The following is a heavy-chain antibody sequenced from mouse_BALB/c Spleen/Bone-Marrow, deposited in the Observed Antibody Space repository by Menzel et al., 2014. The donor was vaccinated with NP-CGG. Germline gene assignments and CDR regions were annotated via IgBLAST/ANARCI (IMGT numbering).Heavy chain of an antibody. Sequence: EVQVVESGPELVKPGASVEISCKASGYSFTGYYMHWVKQSHGNSLDWIGYIYPYNGVSSYNKKFKGKATLTVDKSSSTDYMELRSLTSDDSAVYYCESRGEYFDVWGAGTTVTVSS. CDR3: ESRGEYFDV. CDR2: IYPYNGVS. J-gene: IGHJ1*01. V-gene: IGHV1-31*01. CDR1: GYSFTGYY.